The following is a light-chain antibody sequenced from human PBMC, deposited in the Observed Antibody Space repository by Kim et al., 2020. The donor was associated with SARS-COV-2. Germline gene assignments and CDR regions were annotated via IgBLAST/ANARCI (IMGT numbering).Light chain of an antibody. V-gene: IGLV2-14*03. CDR3: SSYTSSSTPYV. CDR1: SSDFGGYNY. J-gene: IGLJ1*01. Sequence: QSVTLSWTGTSSDFGGYNYVSWYQQHPGKAPKLMIYDVSNRPSGVSNRFSGSKSGNTASLTISGLQAEDEADYYCSSYTSSSTPYVFGTGTKVTVL. CDR2: DVS.